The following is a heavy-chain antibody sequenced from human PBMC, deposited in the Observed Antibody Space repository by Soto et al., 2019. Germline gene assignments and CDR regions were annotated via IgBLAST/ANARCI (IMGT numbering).Heavy chain of an antibody. Sequence: GSLRVSGAVSGSTFNNYDMHWVRQVTGKGLEWVSGIGTAGDTWYPDSVQGRFSIFRENAKNSLYLQMNSLTAGDTAVYYCARGITGPGDYFHGMDVWGQGTKVTVYS. D-gene: IGHD1-1*01. CDR1: GSTFNNYD. CDR2: IGTAGDT. CDR3: ARGITGPGDYFHGMDV. V-gene: IGHV3-13*01. J-gene: IGHJ6*02.